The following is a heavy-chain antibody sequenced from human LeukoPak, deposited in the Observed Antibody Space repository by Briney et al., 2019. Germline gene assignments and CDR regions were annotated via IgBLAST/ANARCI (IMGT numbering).Heavy chain of an antibody. Sequence: SGGSLRLSCAASGFTVSSNYMSWVRQAPGKGLEWVSVIYSGGSTYYADSVKGRFTISRDNSKNTLYLQMNSLRAEDTAVYYCAREAGIYGDPRGNYWGQGTLVTVSS. CDR3: AREAGIYGDPRGNY. J-gene: IGHJ4*02. V-gene: IGHV3-66*01. CDR1: GFTVSSNY. D-gene: IGHD4-17*01. CDR2: IYSGGST.